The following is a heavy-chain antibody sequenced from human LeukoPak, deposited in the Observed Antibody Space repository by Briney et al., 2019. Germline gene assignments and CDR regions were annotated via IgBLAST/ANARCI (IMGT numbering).Heavy chain of an antibody. D-gene: IGHD6-13*01. CDR1: GFTFSSYA. Sequence: GRSLRLSCAASGFTFSSYAMHWVRQAPGKGLEWVAVISYDGSNKYYADSVKGRFTISRDNSKNTLYLQMNTLRPEDTAVYYCARYISWWDVWGKGTTVTISS. V-gene: IGHV3-30*04. J-gene: IGHJ6*04. CDR3: ARYISWWDV. CDR2: ISYDGSNK.